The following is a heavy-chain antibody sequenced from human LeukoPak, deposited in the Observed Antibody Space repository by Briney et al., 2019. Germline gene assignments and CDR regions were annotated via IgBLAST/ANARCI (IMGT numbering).Heavy chain of an antibody. Sequence: SVKVSCKASGGTFSSYAISWVRQAPGQGLEWMGGIIPIFGTANYAQKFQGRVTITADKSTSTAYMEPSSLRSEDTAVYHCARGPIVATIKPRYYFDYWGQGTLVTVSS. V-gene: IGHV1-69*06. CDR1: GGTFSSYA. D-gene: IGHD5-12*01. CDR3: ARGPIVATIKPRYYFDY. CDR2: IIPIFGTA. J-gene: IGHJ4*02.